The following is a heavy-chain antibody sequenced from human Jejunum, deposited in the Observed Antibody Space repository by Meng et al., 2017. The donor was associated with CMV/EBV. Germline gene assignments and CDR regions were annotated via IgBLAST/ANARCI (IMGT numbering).Heavy chain of an antibody. V-gene: IGHV3-66*02. CDR3: ALQTVSTGGRYYFDS. D-gene: IGHD2-15*01. CDR1: GFTVSSNF. J-gene: IGHJ4*02. CDR2: IYPGGNA. Sequence: GFTVSSNFMSWVRQAPGKGLGWVTVIYPGGNAHYTDSVKGRFTISRDNSKNTLYLQMNSLRAEDTAVYYCALQTVSTGGRYYFDSWGQGTLVTVSS.